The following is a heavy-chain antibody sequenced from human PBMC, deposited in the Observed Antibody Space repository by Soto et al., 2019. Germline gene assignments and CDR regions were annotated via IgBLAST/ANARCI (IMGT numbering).Heavy chain of an antibody. V-gene: IGHV4-61*01. Sequence: SETLSVTCTVSGGSVSNDNFYWSWIRHPPGKGLEWIGYVHSSGITNYNPSLKRRVTISVDTSRNQFSLRLSSVTAADTAVYYCARGLTMGQLPSHFDHWGQGTLVTVSS. CDR1: GGSVSNDNFY. D-gene: IGHD3-16*01. J-gene: IGHJ5*02. CDR2: VHSSGIT. CDR3: ARGLTMGQLPSHFDH.